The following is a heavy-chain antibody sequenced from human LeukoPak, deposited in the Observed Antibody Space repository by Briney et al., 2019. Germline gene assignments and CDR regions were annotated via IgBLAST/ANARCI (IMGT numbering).Heavy chain of an antibody. D-gene: IGHD3-10*01. CDR2: ITTSDGNT. Sequence: GGSLRLSCAASGFTFSSYTMSWVRQAPGKGLEWVSTITTSDGNTYYADSVKGRFTISRDNAKNSLYLQMNSLRAEDTAVYYCARQGPMVHGFDYWGQGTLVTVSS. CDR1: GFTFSSYT. V-gene: IGHV3-21*01. CDR3: ARQGPMVHGFDY. J-gene: IGHJ4*02.